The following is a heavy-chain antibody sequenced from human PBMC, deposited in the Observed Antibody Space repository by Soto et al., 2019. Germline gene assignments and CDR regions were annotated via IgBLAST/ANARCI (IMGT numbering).Heavy chain of an antibody. CDR1: GFIVNSNY. J-gene: IGHJ4*02. V-gene: IGHV3-66*01. CDR2: NYSGGST. D-gene: IGHD2-15*01. Sequence: PGGSLRLSCAASGFIVNSNYMSWVRQAPGKGLEWVSVNYSGGSTCYADSVKGRFTISRDDSKNTLFLQMKSLRAEDTAVYYCASAKLLLPWLFDYCGQGTLVTVSS. CDR3: ASAKLLLPWLFDY.